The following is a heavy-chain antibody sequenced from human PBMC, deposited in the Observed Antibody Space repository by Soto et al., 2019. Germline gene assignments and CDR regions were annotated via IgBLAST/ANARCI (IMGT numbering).Heavy chain of an antibody. CDR3: AKCPPDYGDYVGLYYYYMDV. Sequence: GGSLRLSCAASGFTFSSYAMSWVRQAPGKGLEWVSAISGSGGSTYYADSVKGRFTISRDNSKNTLYLQMNSLRAEDTAVYYCAKCPPDYGDYVGLYYYYMDVWGKGTTVTISS. CDR1: GFTFSSYA. D-gene: IGHD4-17*01. CDR2: ISGSGGST. J-gene: IGHJ6*03. V-gene: IGHV3-23*01.